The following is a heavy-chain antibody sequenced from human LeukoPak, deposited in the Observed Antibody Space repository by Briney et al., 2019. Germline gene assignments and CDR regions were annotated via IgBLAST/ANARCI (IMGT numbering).Heavy chain of an antibody. CDR1: GVTFSSYV. J-gene: IGHJ4*02. CDR2: ISSSSSYI. D-gene: IGHD7-27*01. CDR3: ARGTGDWGKITYYFDY. V-gene: IGHV3-21*01. Sequence: GGSLRLSCEASGVTFSSYVMSWVRQAPGKGLEWVSSISSSSSYIYYADSVKGRFTISRDNAKNSLYLQMNSLRAEDTAVYYCARGTGDWGKITYYFDYWGQGTLVTVSS.